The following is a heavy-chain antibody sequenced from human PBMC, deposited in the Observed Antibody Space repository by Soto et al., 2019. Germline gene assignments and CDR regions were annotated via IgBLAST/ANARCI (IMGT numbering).Heavy chain of an antibody. V-gene: IGHV4-59*01. CDR3: ARGRGGWFINQLLNAFDI. D-gene: IGHD2-2*01. CDR2: IYYSGST. Sequence: QVQLQESGPGLVNPPRPFPPTAIAPVASSSGSNGAWSRHPPGKDLAGLGYIYYSGSTNYNPSLKSRVTISVDTSKNQFSLKLSSVTAADTAVYYCARGRGGWFINQLLNAFDIWGQGTMVTVSS. J-gene: IGHJ3*02. CDR1: VASSSGS.